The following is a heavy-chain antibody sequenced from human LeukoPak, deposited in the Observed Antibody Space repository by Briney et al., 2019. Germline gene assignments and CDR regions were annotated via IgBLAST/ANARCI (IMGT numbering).Heavy chain of an antibody. CDR2: INHSGST. CDR3: ARVDLNYDSSGYYLDY. J-gene: IGHJ4*02. CDR1: GGSFSGYY. D-gene: IGHD3-22*01. V-gene: IGHV4-34*01. Sequence: PSETLSLTCAVYGGSFSGYYWSWIRQPPGKGLEWIGEINHSGSTNYNPSLKSRATISVDTSKNQFSLKLSSVTAADTAVYYCARVDLNYDSSGYYLDYWGQGTLVTVSS.